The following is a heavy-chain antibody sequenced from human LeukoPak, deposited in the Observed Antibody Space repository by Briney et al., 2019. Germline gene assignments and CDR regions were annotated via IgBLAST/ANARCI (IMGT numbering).Heavy chain of an antibody. CDR1: GFTFSSYG. CDR2: ISGSGGST. V-gene: IGHV3-23*01. J-gene: IGHJ4*02. D-gene: IGHD6-6*01. Sequence: GGSLRLSCAASGFTFSSYGMHWVRQAPGKGLEWVSAISGSGGSTYYADSVKGRFTISRDNSKNTLYLQMNSLRAEDTAVYYCAKGARIAARPHQDYWGQGTLVTVSS. CDR3: AKGARIAARPHQDY.